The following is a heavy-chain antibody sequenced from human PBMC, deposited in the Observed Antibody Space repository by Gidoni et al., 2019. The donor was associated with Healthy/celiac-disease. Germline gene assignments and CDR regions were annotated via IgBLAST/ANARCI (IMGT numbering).Heavy chain of an antibody. V-gene: IGHV1-2*06. D-gene: IGHD4-17*01. J-gene: IGHJ1*01. Sequence: QVQLVKSGAEVKKPGASVKVSCKAAGYTFTGYYMQWVRQAPGQGLEWMGRINPNSGGTNYAQKFQGRVTMTRDTSISTAYIELSRLRSDDTAVYYCAAKGLTTVTTVEYFQHWGQGTLVTVSS. CDR1: GYTFTGYY. CDR2: INPNSGGT. CDR3: AAKGLTTVTTVEYFQH.